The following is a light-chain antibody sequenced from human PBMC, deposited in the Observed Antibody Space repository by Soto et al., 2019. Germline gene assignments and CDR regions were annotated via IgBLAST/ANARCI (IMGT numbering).Light chain of an antibody. CDR3: LQDHSYPRI. CDR1: QGIRND. Sequence: AIQLTQTPSSLSASVGDRVTITCRASQGIRNDLGWYQHTPGKAPKLLIYAASRLHSGVPSRFSGSGSGTDFTLTISSLQPEDFATYYCLQDHSYPRIFGQGTKLEIK. J-gene: IGKJ2*01. CDR2: AAS. V-gene: IGKV1-6*01.